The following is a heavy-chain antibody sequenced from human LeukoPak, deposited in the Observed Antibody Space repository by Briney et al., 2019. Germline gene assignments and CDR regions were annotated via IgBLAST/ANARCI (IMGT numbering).Heavy chain of an antibody. D-gene: IGHD6-13*01. Sequence: PGGSLRLSCAASGFTFSSYAMTWVRQAPGKGLEWVSTIRATAGTTYYEDSVKGRFTISRDNSKNTLYLQMNSLRAEVTAVYYCAKTRPLDSSSWSHGDYWGQGTLVTVSS. J-gene: IGHJ4*02. V-gene: IGHV3-23*01. CDR1: GFTFSSYA. CDR3: AKTRPLDSSSWSHGDY. CDR2: IRATAGTT.